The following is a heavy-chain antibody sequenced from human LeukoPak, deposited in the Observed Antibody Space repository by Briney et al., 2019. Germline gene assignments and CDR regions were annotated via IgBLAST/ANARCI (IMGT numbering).Heavy chain of an antibody. CDR3: ARVGTSGWTSDY. D-gene: IGHD6-19*01. CDR2: ISSSSRTI. V-gene: IGHV3-48*04. CDR1: GITFSSYS. Sequence: PGGSLRLSCAASGITFSSYSINWVRQAPGKGLEWLSYISSSSRTISYADSLKGRFTVSRDNAKNSLDLQMNSLRVEDTAVYYCARVGTSGWTSDYWGQGTLVTVSS. J-gene: IGHJ4*02.